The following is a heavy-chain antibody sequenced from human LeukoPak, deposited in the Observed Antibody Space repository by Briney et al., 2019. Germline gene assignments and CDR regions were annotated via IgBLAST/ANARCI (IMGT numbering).Heavy chain of an antibody. Sequence: ASVKVSCKASGGTFSSYAISWVRQAPGQGLEWMGGIIPIFGTANYAQKFQGRVTITADESTSTAYMELSSLRSEDTAVYYCASNIVVVGNWFDPWSQGTLVTVSS. J-gene: IGHJ5*02. CDR2: IIPIFGTA. V-gene: IGHV1-69*01. CDR3: ASNIVVVGNWFDP. D-gene: IGHD2-2*01. CDR1: GGTFSSYA.